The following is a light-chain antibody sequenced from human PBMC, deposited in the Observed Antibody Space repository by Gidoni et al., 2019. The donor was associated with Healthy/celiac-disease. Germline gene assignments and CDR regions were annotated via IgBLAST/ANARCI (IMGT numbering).Light chain of an antibody. V-gene: IGKV1-39*01. Sequence: DIQMTQSPSSLSASVGDRVTITCRASQSISSYLNWYQQKPGKAPKLLIYAASSLQSGVPSRFSVSGSGTDFTLTISSLQPEDFATYYCQQSYSTPRTFGQGTQVEIK. CDR3: QQSYSTPRT. J-gene: IGKJ1*01. CDR1: QSISSY. CDR2: AAS.